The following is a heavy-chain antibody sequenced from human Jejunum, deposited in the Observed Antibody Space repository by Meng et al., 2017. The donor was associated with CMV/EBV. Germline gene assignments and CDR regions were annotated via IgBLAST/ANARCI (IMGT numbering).Heavy chain of an antibody. CDR1: GITFSDYY. CDR3: ARHLRVGGDWMHY. J-gene: IGHJ4*02. D-gene: IGHD2-21*01. Sequence: SGITFSDYYMSWIRQAPGKGLEWISYISDKGITIYYVDAVKGRFTISRNNVKNSLYLQMNSLSPEDTAVYYCARHLRVGGDWMHYWGQGTLVTVSS. CDR2: ISDKGITI. V-gene: IGHV3-11*01.